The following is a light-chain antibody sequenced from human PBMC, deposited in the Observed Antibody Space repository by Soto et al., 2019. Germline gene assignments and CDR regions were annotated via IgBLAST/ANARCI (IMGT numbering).Light chain of an antibody. J-gene: IGLJ1*01. CDR1: SSDVGAYNY. V-gene: IGLV2-14*01. CDR3: FSHRGGDSHV. CDR2: GVT. Sequence: QSALTQPASVSGSLGQSITISCTGTSSDVGAYNYVSWYQQYPGKAPKLMIYGVTNRPSGVSNRFSGSKTGNTASLTISGLQAENEAEYYCFSHRGGDSHVFGTGTKVTVL.